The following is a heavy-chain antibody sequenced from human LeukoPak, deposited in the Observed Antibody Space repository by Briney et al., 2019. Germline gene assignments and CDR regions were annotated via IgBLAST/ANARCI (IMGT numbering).Heavy chain of an antibody. CDR1: GFTFSRYW. D-gene: IGHD3-22*01. V-gene: IGHV3-74*01. CDR3: ARDYYDSSGYLSGMDV. J-gene: IGHJ6*02. Sequence: GGSLRLSCAASGFTFSRYWMHWVRQAPGKGLVWVSRNNRDGSSTSYADSVKGRFTISRDNAKNTLFLHMNSLRAEDTAVYYCARDYYDSSGYLSGMDVWGQGTTVTVSS. CDR2: NNRDGSST.